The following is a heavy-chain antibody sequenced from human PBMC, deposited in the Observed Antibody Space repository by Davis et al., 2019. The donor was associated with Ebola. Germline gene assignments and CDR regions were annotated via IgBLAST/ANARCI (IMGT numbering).Heavy chain of an antibody. V-gene: IGHV3-30*04. J-gene: IGHJ4*02. CDR3: ARSQYLDY. Sequence: GESLRLSCAASGFTFSSYAMHWVRQAPGKGLEWVAVISYDGSNKYYADSVKGRFTISRDNSKNTLYLQMNSLRAEDTAVYYCARSQYLDYWGQGTLVTVSS. CDR1: GFTFSSYA. CDR2: ISYDGSNK. D-gene: IGHD4-11*01.